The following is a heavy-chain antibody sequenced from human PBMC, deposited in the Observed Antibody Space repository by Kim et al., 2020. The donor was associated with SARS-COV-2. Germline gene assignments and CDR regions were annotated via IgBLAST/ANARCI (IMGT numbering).Heavy chain of an antibody. CDR2: IFHSGSA. CDR1: GGSTSCSNYY. Sequence: SETLSLTCTVSGGSTSCSNYYWGWIRQPPGKGPEWIGSIFHSGSAYYNPSLKSRVTISVDTSKNQFSLKLTSVTAADTAVYYCATEGGSWDYFDYWGQGALVTVSS. CDR3: ATEGGSWDYFDY. D-gene: IGHD6-13*01. V-gene: IGHV4-39*01. J-gene: IGHJ4*02.